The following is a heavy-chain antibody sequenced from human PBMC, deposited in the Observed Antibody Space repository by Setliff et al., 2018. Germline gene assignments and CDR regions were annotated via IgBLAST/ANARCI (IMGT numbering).Heavy chain of an antibody. V-gene: IGHV3-30*02. CDR1: GFSFGGHD. J-gene: IGHJ4*02. Sequence: PGGSLRLSCAASGFSFGGHDMHWVRQAPGKGLEWVAFIRYDGTTESYADSVRGRFTISRDNSKNTLYLQMNSLRAEDTAVYYCAKAVYLWFGELSGYFDYWGQGTLVTVSS. CDR3: AKAVYLWFGELSGYFDY. D-gene: IGHD3-10*01. CDR2: IRYDGTTE.